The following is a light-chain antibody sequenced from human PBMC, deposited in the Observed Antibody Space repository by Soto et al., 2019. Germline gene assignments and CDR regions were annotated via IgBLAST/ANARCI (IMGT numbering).Light chain of an antibody. J-gene: IGKJ5*01. Sequence: DIPMTQSPSTLSASVGDIITINCRASQSVSRRLAWYQQNPGKAPKLIIYDASSLESGVPARFSGSGSGTEFTLTISSLQSEDVAVYSCQQYNDWPITFGQGTRLEIK. CDR1: QSVSRR. CDR2: DAS. CDR3: QQYNDWPIT. V-gene: IGKV1-5*01.